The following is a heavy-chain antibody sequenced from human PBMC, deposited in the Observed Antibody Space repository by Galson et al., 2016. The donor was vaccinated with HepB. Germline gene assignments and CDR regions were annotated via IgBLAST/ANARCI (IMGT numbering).Heavy chain of an antibody. D-gene: IGHD1-14*01. J-gene: IGHJ3*02. V-gene: IGHV3-23*01. CDR1: GFTFSSYA. Sequence: SLRLSCAASGFTFSSYAMSWVRQAPGKGLEWVSTISDSGGSTYSADSVKGRLIISRDNSKNTLYLQMNSLRGEDTAVYYCARRAGPGWGAFDMWGQGTMVTVSP. CDR3: ARRAGPGWGAFDM. CDR2: ISDSGGST.